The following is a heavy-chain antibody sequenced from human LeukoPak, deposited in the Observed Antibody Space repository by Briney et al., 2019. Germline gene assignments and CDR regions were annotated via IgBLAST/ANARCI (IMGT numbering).Heavy chain of an antibody. Sequence: SETLSLTCTVSGGSITSYYWSWIRQPAGKGLEWIGHIYTSGSTNYNPSLKSRVTISVDTSKNQFSLKLSSVTAADTAVYYCARHVRGELRDPVQPVHGMDVWGQGTTVTVSS. J-gene: IGHJ6*02. D-gene: IGHD1-26*01. CDR1: GGSITSYY. CDR3: ARHVRGELRDPVQPVHGMDV. CDR2: IYTSGST. V-gene: IGHV4-4*08.